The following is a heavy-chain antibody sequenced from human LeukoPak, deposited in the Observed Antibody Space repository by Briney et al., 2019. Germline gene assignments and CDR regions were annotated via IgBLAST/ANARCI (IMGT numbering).Heavy chain of an antibody. Sequence: SETLSLTCTVAGGSINDQAWCWIRQPPGRGLEWIGCVYYTGSSEYNASLKSRLTISTDTSNNQVSLKVTSVTAADTAIYSCARLSRIATAGAYSYHSLDIWGQGTTVTVPS. CDR2: VYYTGSS. CDR3: ARLSRIATAGAYSYHSLDI. J-gene: IGHJ6*02. CDR1: GGSINDQA. V-gene: IGHV4-59*11. D-gene: IGHD6-13*01.